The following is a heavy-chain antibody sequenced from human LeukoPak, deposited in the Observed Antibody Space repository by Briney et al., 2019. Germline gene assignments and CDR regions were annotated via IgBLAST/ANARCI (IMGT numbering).Heavy chain of an antibody. CDR1: GFTFSSYW. V-gene: IGHV3-7*01. Sequence: GGSLRLSCAASGFTFSSYWMSWVRQARGKGLEWVANIKQDGSEKYYVDSVKGRFTISRDNAKNSLYLQMNSLRAEDTAVYYCARDLYRIVVVPHYFDYWGQGTLVTVSS. D-gene: IGHD3-22*01. CDR2: IKQDGSEK. CDR3: ARDLYRIVVVPHYFDY. J-gene: IGHJ4*02.